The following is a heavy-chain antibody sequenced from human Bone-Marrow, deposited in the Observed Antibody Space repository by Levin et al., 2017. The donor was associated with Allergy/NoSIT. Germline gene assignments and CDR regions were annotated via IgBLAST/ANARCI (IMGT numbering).Heavy chain of an antibody. CDR1: GFNIVNSY. CDR3: ARGGGLPDY. V-gene: IGHV3-7*04. J-gene: IGHJ4*02. CDR2: IKEDGSVA. Sequence: LSLTCAVSGFNIVNSYMNWVRQAPGKGLEWVANIKEDGSVAYYVDSVRGRFTISRDNAKNSVYLQMNSLTVEDGAVYYCARGGGLPDYWGQGTLVTVSS.